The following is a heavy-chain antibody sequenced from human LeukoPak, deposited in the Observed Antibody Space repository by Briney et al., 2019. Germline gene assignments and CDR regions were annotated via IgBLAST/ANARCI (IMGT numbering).Heavy chain of an antibody. CDR1: GGTFSSYA. J-gene: IGHJ4*02. V-gene: IGHV1-69*05. CDR3: SRRRESSGLIFDY. CDR2: IIPIFGTA. Sequence: SVKVSCKASGGTFSSYAISWVRQAPGQGLDWMGRIIPIFGTANYAQKFQGRATITTDESTSTAYMELSSLRSEDTALYYCSRRRESSGLIFDYWGQGTLVTVSS. D-gene: IGHD6-19*01.